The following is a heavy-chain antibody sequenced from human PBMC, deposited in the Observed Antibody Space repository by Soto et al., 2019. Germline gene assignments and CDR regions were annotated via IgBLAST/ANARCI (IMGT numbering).Heavy chain of an antibody. CDR1: GGSFSGYY. J-gene: IGHJ5*02. CDR2: INHSGSI. D-gene: IGHD1-1*01. Sequence: LSETLSLTCAVYGGSFSGYYWSWIRQPPGKGLEWIGEINHSGSINYNPSLKSRVTISVDTSKNQFSLKLSSVTAADTAVYYCASTTYPRWFDPWGQGTLVTVSS. CDR3: ASTTYPRWFDP. V-gene: IGHV4-34*01.